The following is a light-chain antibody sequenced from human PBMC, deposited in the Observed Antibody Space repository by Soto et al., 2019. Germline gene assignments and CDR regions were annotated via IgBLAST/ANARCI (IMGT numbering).Light chain of an antibody. V-gene: IGKV3-20*01. J-gene: IGKJ1*01. CDR3: QQSGT. Sequence: EIVLTQSPGTLSLSPGERATLSCRASQTVSSSYLAWYQHKPGQAPRLLIYGASKRALGIPDRFSGSGSGTDFTLTISRLEPEDFAVYYCQQSGTFGQGTKVDIK. CDR1: QTVSSSY. CDR2: GAS.